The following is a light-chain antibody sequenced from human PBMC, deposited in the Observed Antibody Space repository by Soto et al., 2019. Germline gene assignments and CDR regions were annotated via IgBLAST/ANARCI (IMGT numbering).Light chain of an antibody. Sequence: DIQMTQSPSAMSASVGDRVTITCQASQDISNYLAWFQQKPGKGPKRLIYAASSLQSGVPSRFSGSGSGTEFTLTISSLQPEDFATYYCLQHNGYPRTFGQGTKVDIK. CDR3: LQHNGYPRT. V-gene: IGKV1-17*03. CDR2: AAS. J-gene: IGKJ1*01. CDR1: QDISNY.